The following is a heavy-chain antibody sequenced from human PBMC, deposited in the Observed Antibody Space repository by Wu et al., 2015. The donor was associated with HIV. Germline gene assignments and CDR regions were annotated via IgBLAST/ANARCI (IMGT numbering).Heavy chain of an antibody. Sequence: QVQLVQSGAEVKKPGASVKVSCGASGYTFTNYYIHWLRQAPGQGLEWMAWINPSGGATIYAEDFEGRVTVTRDTSSETVYMELSGLTSGDTAIYYCARDATPITTEFDFWGQGTLFTVSS. D-gene: IGHD4-11*01. CDR2: INPSGGAT. V-gene: IGHV1-2*02. CDR3: ARDATPITTEFDF. CDR1: GYTFTNYY. J-gene: IGHJ4*02.